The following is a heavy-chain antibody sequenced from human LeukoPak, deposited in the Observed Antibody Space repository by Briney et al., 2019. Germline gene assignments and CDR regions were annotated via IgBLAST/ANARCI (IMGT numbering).Heavy chain of an antibody. V-gene: IGHV1-2*02. J-gene: IGHJ4*02. CDR1: GYTFTGYY. CDR3: ARARWELLPGETSAY. D-gene: IGHD1-26*01. Sequence: ASVKVSCKASGYTFTGYYMHWVRQAPGQGLEWMGWINPNSGGTNYAQKFQGRVTMTRDTSISTAYMELSRLRSDDTAVYYCARARWELLPGETSAYWGQGTLVTVSS. CDR2: INPNSGGT.